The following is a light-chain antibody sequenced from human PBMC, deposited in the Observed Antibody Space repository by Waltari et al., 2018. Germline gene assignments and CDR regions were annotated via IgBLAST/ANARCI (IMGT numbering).Light chain of an antibody. Sequence: QSALTQPASVSGSPGQSITISCPGTSSDGGSDHYVSWYQQHPGKAPKLILYDVTNRPSGVSNRFSGSKSGNTASLTISGLQAEDEADYYCSSCTSSSTLVFGGGTKLTVL. CDR3: SSCTSSSTLV. CDR2: DVT. V-gene: IGLV2-14*01. J-gene: IGLJ3*02. CDR1: SSDGGSDHY.